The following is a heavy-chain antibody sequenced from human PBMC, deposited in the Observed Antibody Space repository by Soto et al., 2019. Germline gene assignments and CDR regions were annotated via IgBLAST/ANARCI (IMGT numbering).Heavy chain of an antibody. D-gene: IGHD5-18*01. J-gene: IGHJ4*02. Sequence: SETLSLTCSVSAGSISRYYWGWVRQSPGEGLEWIAHISYTVDASYNPSLKSRVTISLDTSKNQIALRLMSVTAADTAVYYCVGSLMSRAMESFDYWGQGTLVTVSS. V-gene: IGHV4-59*01. CDR3: VGSLMSRAMESFDY. CDR2: ISYTVDA. CDR1: AGSISRYY.